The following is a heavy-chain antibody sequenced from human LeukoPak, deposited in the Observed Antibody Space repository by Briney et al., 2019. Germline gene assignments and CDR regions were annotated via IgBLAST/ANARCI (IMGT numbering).Heavy chain of an antibody. CDR3: AREGGPYRPLDY. J-gene: IGHJ4*02. D-gene: IGHD6-25*01. V-gene: IGHV4-4*02. CDR2: GHLSGRH. CDR1: GGSISSTNW. Sequence: SRTLSLTCGVSGGSISSTNWWTWVRQPPGEGLEWIGEGHLSGRHNYTASLARRVNMSVDMSENHVSLKLTSVTAADTAVYYCAREGGPYRPLDYSGQGTLVTVSS.